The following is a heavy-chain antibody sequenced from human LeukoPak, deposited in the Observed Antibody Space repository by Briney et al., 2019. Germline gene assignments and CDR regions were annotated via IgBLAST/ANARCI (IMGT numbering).Heavy chain of an antibody. CDR3: SRESGALCPFCY. D-gene: IGHD1-26*01. Sequence: SETLSLTCGVSGGSISSNNWWKWGRQPPGQGLEWIGEISLTGETNYNPSLNGRVTMSLDGSRNQLSLTLTSVTAADTAIHYCSRESGALCPFCYWGQGTLVIVPP. V-gene: IGHV4-4*02. J-gene: IGHJ4*02. CDR1: GGSISSNNW. CDR2: ISLTGET.